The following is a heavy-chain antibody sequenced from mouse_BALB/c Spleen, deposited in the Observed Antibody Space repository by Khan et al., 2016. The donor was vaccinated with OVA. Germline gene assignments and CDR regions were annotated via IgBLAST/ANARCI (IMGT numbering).Heavy chain of an antibody. CDR3: ARNSCRSDVTD. V-gene: IGHV2-2*01. Sequence: QVQLKESGPGLVQPSQGLSITCTVSGFSLATYGIHWVRQSPGKGLEWLGVIWSDGNTNYNAPFTYRLSTNTDNSKSQVFFKMNSLQVDDTAIYYCARNSCRSDVTDWGQGTLVTVSA. CDR1: GFSLATYG. J-gene: IGHJ3*01. CDR2: IWSDGNT. D-gene: IGHD2-12*01.